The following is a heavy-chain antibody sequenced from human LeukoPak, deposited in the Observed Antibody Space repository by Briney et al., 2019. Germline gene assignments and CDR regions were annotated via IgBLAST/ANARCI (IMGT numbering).Heavy chain of an antibody. V-gene: IGHV1-3*01. Sequence: ASVKVSCKASGYTFTSYAMHWVRQAPGQRLEWMGWINAGNGNTKYSQKFQGRVTITRDTSASTAYMELSSLRSEDTAVYYCARRVVRGQYYYGMDVWGQGTTVTVSS. J-gene: IGHJ6*02. CDR3: ARRVVRGQYYYGMDV. CDR2: INAGNGNT. D-gene: IGHD3-10*01. CDR1: GYTFTSYA.